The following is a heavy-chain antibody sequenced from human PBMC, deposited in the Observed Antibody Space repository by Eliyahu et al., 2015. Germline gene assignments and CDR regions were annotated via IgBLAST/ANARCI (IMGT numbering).Heavy chain of an antibody. Sequence: VQLQQWGAGLLKPSETLSLTCAVXGGSFSGYYWSWXRQPPGKGLEWIGEINHSGSTNYNPSLKSRVTISVDTSKNQFSLKLSSVTAADTAVYYCARGRANYYGPYMDVWGKGTTVTVSS. CDR3: ARGRANYYGPYMDV. J-gene: IGHJ6*03. CDR2: INHSGST. CDR1: GGSFSGYY. D-gene: IGHD3-10*01. V-gene: IGHV4-34*01.